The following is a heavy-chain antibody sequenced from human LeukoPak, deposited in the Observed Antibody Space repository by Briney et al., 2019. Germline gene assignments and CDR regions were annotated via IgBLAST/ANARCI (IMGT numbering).Heavy chain of an antibody. J-gene: IGHJ4*02. CDR2: INHSGST. V-gene: IGHV4-34*01. CDR1: GGSFSGYC. Sequence: PSETLSLTCAVYGGSFSGYCWSWIRQPPGKWLEWIGEINHSGSTNYNPSLKSRVTISVDTSKNQFSLKLSSVTAADTAVYYRARQGYYGSGSYYNRSYYFDYWGQGTLVTVSS. D-gene: IGHD3-10*01. CDR3: ARQGYYGSGSYYNRSYYFDY.